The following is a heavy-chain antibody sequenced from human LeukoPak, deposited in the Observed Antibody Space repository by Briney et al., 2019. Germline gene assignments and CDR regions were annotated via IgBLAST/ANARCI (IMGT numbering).Heavy chain of an antibody. Sequence: SETLSLTCAVYGGSFSGYYWSWIRQPPGKGLEWIGEINHSGSTNYNPSLKGRVTISVDTSKNQFSLKLSSVTAADTAVYYCARVEPDYGDYHWGQGTLVTVSS. D-gene: IGHD4-17*01. CDR3: ARVEPDYGDYH. CDR2: INHSGST. CDR1: GGSFSGYY. J-gene: IGHJ5*02. V-gene: IGHV4-34*01.